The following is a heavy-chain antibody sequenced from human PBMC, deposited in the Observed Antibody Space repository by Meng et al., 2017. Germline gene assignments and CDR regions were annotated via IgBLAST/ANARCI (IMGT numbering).Heavy chain of an antibody. CDR2: IYYSGST. CDR3: ARVIYYDASSAFDI. Sequence: GSLRLSCTVSGGSISSYYWSWIRQPPGKGLEWIGYIYYSGSTNYNPSLKSRVTISVDTSKNQFSLKLSSVTAADAAVYYCARVIYYDASSAFDIWGQGTMVTVSS. V-gene: IGHV4-59*01. J-gene: IGHJ3*02. D-gene: IGHD4/OR15-4a*01. CDR1: GGSISSYY.